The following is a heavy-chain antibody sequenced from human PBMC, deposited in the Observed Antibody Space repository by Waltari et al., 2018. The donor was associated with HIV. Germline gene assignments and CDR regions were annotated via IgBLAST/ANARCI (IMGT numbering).Heavy chain of an antibody. J-gene: IGHJ6*02. CDR3: ARDRWGYSGYDHYYYYGMDV. CDR2: IYYSGST. V-gene: IGHV4-31*03. Sequence: QVQLQESGPGLVKPSQTLSLTCTVSGGSISSGGYYWSWIRQHPGKGLEWIGYIYYSGSTYYNPSLKSRVTISVDTSKNQFSLKLSSVTAADTAVYYCARDRWGYSGYDHYYYYGMDVWGQGTTVTVSS. CDR1: GGSISSGGYY. D-gene: IGHD5-12*01.